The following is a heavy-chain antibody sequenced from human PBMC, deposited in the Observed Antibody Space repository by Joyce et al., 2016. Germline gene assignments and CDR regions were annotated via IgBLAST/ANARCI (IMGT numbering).Heavy chain of an antibody. CDR3: ARSQWLAPLMY. D-gene: IGHD6-19*01. CDR2: INNSGVT. V-gene: IGHV4-34*01. Sequence: QVQLQQWGAGLLKPSETLSLTCAVSGGPFRGFFWTWVRQAPGKGLEWIGDINNSGVTHYNPSLKTRVTFSVDTSKNQFSLKLTSLSAADTAVYYCARSQWLAPLMYWGQGTPVTVSS. J-gene: IGHJ4*02. CDR1: GGPFRGFF.